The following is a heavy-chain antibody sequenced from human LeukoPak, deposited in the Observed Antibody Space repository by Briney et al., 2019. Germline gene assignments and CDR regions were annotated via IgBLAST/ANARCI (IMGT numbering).Heavy chain of an antibody. Sequence: SETLSLTCAVSGGSISSGGYSWSWIRQPPGKGLEWIGYIYHSGSTYYNPSLKSRVTISVDRSKNQFSLKLSSVTAADTAVYYCARDSIGCSGGSCHSNGWFDPWGQGTLVTVSS. J-gene: IGHJ5*02. CDR3: ARDSIGCSGGSCHSNGWFDP. D-gene: IGHD2-15*01. CDR1: GGSISSGGYS. CDR2: IYHSGST. V-gene: IGHV4-30-2*01.